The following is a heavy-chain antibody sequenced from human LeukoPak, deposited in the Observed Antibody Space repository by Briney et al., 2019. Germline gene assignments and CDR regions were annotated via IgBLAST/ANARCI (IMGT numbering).Heavy chain of an antibody. Sequence: GGSLRLSCAASRFTVSSYSMNWVRQAPGKGLEWVSYISSSSSTIYYADSVKGRFTISRDNAKNSLYLQMNSLRAEDTAVYYCARDGCSSTSCYRGGWYYFDYWGQGTLVTVSS. CDR1: RFTVSSYS. V-gene: IGHV3-48*04. CDR2: ISSSSSTI. CDR3: ARDGCSSTSCYRGGWYYFDY. J-gene: IGHJ4*02. D-gene: IGHD2-2*01.